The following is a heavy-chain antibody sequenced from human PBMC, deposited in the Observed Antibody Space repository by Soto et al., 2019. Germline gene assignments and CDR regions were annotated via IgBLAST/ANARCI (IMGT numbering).Heavy chain of an antibody. J-gene: IGHJ5*02. V-gene: IGHV1-8*01. Sequence: QVQLAQSGAEVKKPGASVKVSCKASGYTFTNYDLNWVRQAHGQGLEWMGWMNPNSGNAASAQKFQGRLTMTRNTSKSTAYLELSRLRSEDTAVYYCARDFRMRGGPVDTWGQGTLVIVSS. D-gene: IGHD3-10*01. CDR3: ARDFRMRGGPVDT. CDR1: GYTFTNYD. CDR2: MNPNSGNA.